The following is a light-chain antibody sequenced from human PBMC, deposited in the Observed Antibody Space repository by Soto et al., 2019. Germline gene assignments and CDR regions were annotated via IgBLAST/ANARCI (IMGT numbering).Light chain of an antibody. CDR2: DAS. Sequence: EIVLTQSPATLSLSPGERATLSCRASQSVSSYLAWYQQKPGQAPRLLIYDASNRATGIPARFSGSGSGTDFTLTISSLEPEDFAVYSCQQRSNWPPYNFGQGTKLEIK. J-gene: IGKJ2*01. V-gene: IGKV3-11*01. CDR3: QQRSNWPPYN. CDR1: QSVSSY.